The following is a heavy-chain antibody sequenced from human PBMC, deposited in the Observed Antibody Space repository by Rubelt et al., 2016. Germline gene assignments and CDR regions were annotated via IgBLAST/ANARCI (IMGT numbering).Heavy chain of an antibody. Sequence: QVQLQESGPGLVKPSETLSLTCTVSGGSISSSSYYWGWIRQPPGKGLEWIGSIYYSGSTYYNPSLKCRVTISVDTSMNQFSLKLSSVTAADTAVYYCARLNQQLGDYYYYGMDVWGQGTTVTVSS. CDR3: ARLNQQLGDYYYYGMDV. CDR1: GGSISSSSYY. J-gene: IGHJ6*02. V-gene: IGHV4-39*01. CDR2: IYYSGST. D-gene: IGHD6-6*01.